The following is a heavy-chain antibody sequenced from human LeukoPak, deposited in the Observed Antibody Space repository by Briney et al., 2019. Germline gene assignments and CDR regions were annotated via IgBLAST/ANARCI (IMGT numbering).Heavy chain of an antibody. CDR1: GFTFSSHW. V-gene: IGHV3-7*01. D-gene: IGHD4-23*01. CDR2: IKQDGSES. CDR3: ARAPGNDH. Sequence: GGSLRLSCAASGFTFSSHWMDWVRQAPGKGLEWVANIKQDGSESYYLDSVKGRFTISRDNAKSSLYLQMNSLRAEDTAVYYCARAPGNDHWGQGTLVTVSS. J-gene: IGHJ5*02.